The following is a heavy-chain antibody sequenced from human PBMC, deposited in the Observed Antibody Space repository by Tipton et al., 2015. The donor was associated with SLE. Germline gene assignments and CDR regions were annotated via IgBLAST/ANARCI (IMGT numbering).Heavy chain of an antibody. V-gene: IGHV4-59*07. D-gene: IGHD3-10*01. CDR1: GDSMTSEC. CDR2: IYYSETT. CDR3: ASTVWDLGRLDYFDS. Sequence: TLSLTCKVSGDSMTSECWGWIRQTPAKGLEWIGYIYYSETTNYNPSLRSRVTISVDTSKNQFSLKMSSVTAADTAVYYCASTVWDLGRLDYFDSWGQGTLVTVSS. J-gene: IGHJ4*02.